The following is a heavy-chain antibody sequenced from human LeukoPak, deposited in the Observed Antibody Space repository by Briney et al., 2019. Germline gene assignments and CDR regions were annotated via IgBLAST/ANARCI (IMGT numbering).Heavy chain of an antibody. CDR2: INPSAGSA. CDR1: GYTFTRYY. D-gene: IGHD5-12*01. CDR3: ATNEVVGLYSYFDY. J-gene: IGHJ4*02. Sequence: GASVKVSCKASGYTFTRYYIHWVRQAPGQGLEWMGIINPSAGSATYAQKFQGRVTMTRDTSTSTVYMEVSSLRSEDTAVYYCATNEVVGLYSYFDYWGQGTLVTVSS. V-gene: IGHV1-46*01.